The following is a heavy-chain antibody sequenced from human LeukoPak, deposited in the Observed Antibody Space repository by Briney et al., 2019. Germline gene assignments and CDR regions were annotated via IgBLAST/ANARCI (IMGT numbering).Heavy chain of an antibody. D-gene: IGHD6-19*01. V-gene: IGHV1-2*02. CDR1: GYTFTDYY. Sequence: ASVKVSCKASGYTFTDYYLLWVRQAPGQGLEWMGWIKTNSGATDYAQNFEARVTMTRDTSSGTAYLDLSSLTSDDTAVYYCARPDYLYSSGWYRFDYWGQGTLVTVSS. J-gene: IGHJ4*02. CDR3: ARPDYLYSSGWYRFDY. CDR2: IKTNSGAT.